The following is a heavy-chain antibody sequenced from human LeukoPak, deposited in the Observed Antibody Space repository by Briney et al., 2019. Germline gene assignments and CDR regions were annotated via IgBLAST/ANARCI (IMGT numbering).Heavy chain of an antibody. CDR3: ARPRTIAVAANWFDP. CDR2: ISGSGDST. Sequence: GGSLRLSCAASGFTFSNYAMRWVRQAPGKGLEWVSGISGSGDSTYYADSVKGRFTISRDNSKNTLYLQMNSLRAEDTAVYYCARPRTIAVAANWFDPWGQGTLVTVSS. J-gene: IGHJ5*02. V-gene: IGHV3-23*01. CDR1: GFTFSNYA. D-gene: IGHD6-19*01.